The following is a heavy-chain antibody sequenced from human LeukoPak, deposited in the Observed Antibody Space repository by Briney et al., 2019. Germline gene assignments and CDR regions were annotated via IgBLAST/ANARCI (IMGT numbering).Heavy chain of an antibody. CDR3: AKDMRFDWTPYYFDY. Sequence: GGSLRLSCAASGFIFSSYNMNWVRQAPGKGLEWVSYISSSSSSIYYADSVKGRFTISRDNAKNSLYLQMNSLRDEDTAVYYCAKDMRFDWTPYYFDYWGQGTLVTVSS. V-gene: IGHV3-48*02. CDR1: GFIFSSYN. D-gene: IGHD3-9*01. CDR2: ISSSSSSI. J-gene: IGHJ4*02.